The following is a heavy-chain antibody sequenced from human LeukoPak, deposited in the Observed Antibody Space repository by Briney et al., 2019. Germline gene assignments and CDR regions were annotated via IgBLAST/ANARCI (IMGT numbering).Heavy chain of an antibody. CDR2: IYYSGST. CDR3: ARAFAIWFGELSSPFDP. V-gene: IGHV4-59*12. Sequence: PSETLSLTCTVSGVSLSNYYWSWIRLPPGKGLEWIGYIYYSGSTNYNPSLKSRVTISVDKSKNQFSLKLSSVTAADTAVYYCARAFAIWFGELSSPFDPWGQGTLVTVSS. J-gene: IGHJ5*02. CDR1: GVSLSNYY. D-gene: IGHD3-10*01.